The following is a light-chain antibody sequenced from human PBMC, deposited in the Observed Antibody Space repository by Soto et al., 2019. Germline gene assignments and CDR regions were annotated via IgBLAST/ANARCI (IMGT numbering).Light chain of an antibody. J-gene: IGKJ1*01. V-gene: IGKV1-39*01. CDR3: QQSYRTTWT. CDR1: QGISTY. Sequence: DLQRTQYPSPLSESARHRVTITTRASQGISTYLNWYQKNAGKAPKLLSYAASSLQSGVPSRFSGSGCETDFTLTISSLQPEDFATYSCQQSYRTTWTFGQGTKVDI. CDR2: AAS.